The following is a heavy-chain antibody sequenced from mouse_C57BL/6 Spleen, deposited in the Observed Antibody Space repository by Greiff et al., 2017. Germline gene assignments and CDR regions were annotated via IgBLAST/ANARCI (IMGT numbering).Heavy chain of an antibody. CDR1: GYNFPNYW. Sequence: QVQLQQSGAELVRPGTSVKMSCKASGYNFPNYWIGWAKQRPGHGLEWIGDIYPGGGYTNDNEKFKCKATLTADKSSSTAYMQFSSLTSEDSAIYYCARSVYYCRSYRYGEVWGTGTTVTVSS. CDR2: IYPGGGYT. J-gene: IGHJ1*03. D-gene: IGHD1-1*01. V-gene: IGHV1-63*01. CDR3: ARSVYYCRSYRYGEV.